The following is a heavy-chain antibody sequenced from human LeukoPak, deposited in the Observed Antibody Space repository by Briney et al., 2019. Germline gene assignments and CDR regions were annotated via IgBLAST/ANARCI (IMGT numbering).Heavy chain of an antibody. CDR1: GFTLTTYA. J-gene: IGHJ4*02. Sequence: GGSLRLSCAASGFTLTTYAMTWVRQAPGKGLEWVSAISGDGVTTYYADSVKGRFTISRDNSKNTLYLQMNSLRAEDTAVYYCARDARDGYGGNPFDYWGQGTLVTVSS. CDR3: ARDARDGYGGNPFDY. CDR2: ISGDGVTT. D-gene: IGHD4-23*01. V-gene: IGHV3-23*01.